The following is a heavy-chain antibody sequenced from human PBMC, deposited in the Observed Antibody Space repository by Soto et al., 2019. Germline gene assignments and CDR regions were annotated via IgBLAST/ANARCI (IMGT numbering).Heavy chain of an antibody. CDR2: VSESGSVT. CDR3: VPGSSGTRGEDS. CDR1: RITLINHA. J-gene: IGHJ4*02. Sequence: PGGSLRLSCVASRITLINHAMTWVRQAPGKGLEWVLSVSESGSVTYYADSVKGRFTISRDNSKNTLYLQLTNLRVEDTAVYYCVPGSSGTRGEDSWGPGALVTVYS. D-gene: IGHD1-1*01. V-gene: IGHV3-23*01.